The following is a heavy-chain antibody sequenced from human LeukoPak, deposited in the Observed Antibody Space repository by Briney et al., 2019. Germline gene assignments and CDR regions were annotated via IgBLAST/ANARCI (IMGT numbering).Heavy chain of an antibody. V-gene: IGHV1-8*01. CDR2: MNPNSGNT. CDR3: ARGVTVLSYGYSEPDY. Sequence: ASVKVSCKASGYTFTSYDINWVRQGTGRGLGWMGCMNPNSGNTGYAQKFQGRVTMTRNTSISTAYMELSSLRSEDTAVYYCARGVTVLSYGYSEPDYWGQGTLVTVSS. CDR1: GYTFTSYD. J-gene: IGHJ4*02. D-gene: IGHD5-18*01.